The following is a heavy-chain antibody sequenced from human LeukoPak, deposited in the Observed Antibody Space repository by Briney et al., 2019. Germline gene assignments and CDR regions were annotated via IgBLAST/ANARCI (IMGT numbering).Heavy chain of an antibody. CDR3: AITRIVGATGFDY. CDR1: GYTFTSYG. J-gene: IGHJ4*02. Sequence: ASVKVSCKASGYTFTSYGISWVRQAPGQGLEWMGWINPNSGGTNYAQKFQGRVTMTRDTSISTAYMELSRLRSDDTAVYYCAITRIVGATGFDYWGQGTLVTVSS. V-gene: IGHV1-2*02. CDR2: INPNSGGT. D-gene: IGHD1-26*01.